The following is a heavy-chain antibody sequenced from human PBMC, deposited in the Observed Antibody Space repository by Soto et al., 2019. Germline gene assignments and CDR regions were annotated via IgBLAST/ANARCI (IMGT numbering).Heavy chain of an antibody. Sequence: PGGSLRLSCAASGFTFSSYAMHWVRQAPGKGLEWVAVISYDGSNKYYADSVKGRFTISRDNSKNTLYLQMNSLRAEDTAVYYCARELPIAAAGTYYYYGMDVWGQGTTVTVSS. V-gene: IGHV3-30-3*01. CDR3: ARELPIAAAGTYYYYGMDV. J-gene: IGHJ6*02. CDR2: ISYDGSNK. D-gene: IGHD6-13*01. CDR1: GFTFSSYA.